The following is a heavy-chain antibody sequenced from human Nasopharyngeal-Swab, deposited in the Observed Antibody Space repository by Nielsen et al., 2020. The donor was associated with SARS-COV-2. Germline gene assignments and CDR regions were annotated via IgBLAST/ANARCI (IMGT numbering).Heavy chain of an antibody. Sequence: GESLKISCEASGFTFSSYSMNWVRQAPGKGLEWVSSISGSGSTIYYADSVKGRFTISRDNAKNSLYLQMNSLRAEDTAVYYCARDDSSPHVGAFDIWGQGTMVTVSS. J-gene: IGHJ3*02. CDR1: GFTFSSYS. CDR2: ISGSGSTI. D-gene: IGHD3-22*01. V-gene: IGHV3-48*04. CDR3: ARDDSSPHVGAFDI.